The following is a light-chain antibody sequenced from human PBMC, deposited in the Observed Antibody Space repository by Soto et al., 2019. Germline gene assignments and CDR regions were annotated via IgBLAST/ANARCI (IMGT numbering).Light chain of an antibody. CDR3: QQYHDWPPIT. J-gene: IGKJ3*01. CDR2: GAS. CDR1: QSVSSD. V-gene: IGKV3-15*01. Sequence: EIVMTQSPDTLSVSPGEGVTLSCRASQSVSSDLAWYQQKPGQSPRLLMYGASTRATDIPARFSGGGSGTEFTLTISSLQSEDVAIYYRQQYHDWPPITFGPGTKVEIK.